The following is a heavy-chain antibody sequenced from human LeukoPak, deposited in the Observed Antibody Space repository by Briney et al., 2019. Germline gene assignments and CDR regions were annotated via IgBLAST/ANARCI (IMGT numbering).Heavy chain of an antibody. CDR3: ARASCSSTSCYPFDY. D-gene: IGHD2-2*01. Sequence: ASVQVSCKASGYTFISYDINCVRQPTGQELEGMGWMNPNSGNTGYAQKFQGRVTMTRNTSISTAYMELSSLRSEDTAVYYCARASCSSTSCYPFDYWGQGTLVTDSS. J-gene: IGHJ4*02. V-gene: IGHV1-8*01. CDR1: GYTFISYD. CDR2: MNPNSGNT.